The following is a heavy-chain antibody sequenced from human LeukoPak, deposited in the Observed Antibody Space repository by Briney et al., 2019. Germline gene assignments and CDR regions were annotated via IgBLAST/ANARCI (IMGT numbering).Heavy chain of an antibody. CDR2: IDYDGSKK. V-gene: IGHV3-30*18. D-gene: IGHD3-3*01. Sequence: GGSLRLSCAASGFTFSSYGMHWVRPAPGKGLEWVAGIDYDGSKKYYTDSVKGRFTISRDDSRNTLYLQMSSLRAEDTAVYYCAKDLAFWSLSPRGQGTLVTVSS. CDR1: GFTFSSYG. CDR3: AKDLAFWSLSP. J-gene: IGHJ5*02.